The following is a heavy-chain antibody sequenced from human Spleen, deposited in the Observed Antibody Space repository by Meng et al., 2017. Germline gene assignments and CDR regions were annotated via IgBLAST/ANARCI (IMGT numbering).Heavy chain of an antibody. CDR2: IYCGGST. J-gene: IGHJ4*02. CDR1: GGTMSSRCYY. CDR3: ARWRGQGLTGELDY. V-gene: IGHV4-39*07. D-gene: IGHD7-27*01. Sequence: APRPVKPPETPSLASTVSGGTMSSRCYYWGWIRQTPGKGLEWICTIYCGGSTSYNPSLESRVTISKDMSNNQFSLRLSSVTAADTAVYYCARWRGQGLTGELDYWGQGTLVTVSS.